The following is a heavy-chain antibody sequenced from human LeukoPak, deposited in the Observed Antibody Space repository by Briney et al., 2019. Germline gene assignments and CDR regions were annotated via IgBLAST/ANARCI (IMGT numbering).Heavy chain of an antibody. CDR2: IYTSGST. Sequence: SETLSLTCTVSGGSISSYYWSWIRQPAGKGLEWIGRIYTSGSTNYNPSLKSRVTISVDASKNQFSLELNSVTAADTAVYYCARDQQYHRPAGWFDPWGQGTLVPVSS. J-gene: IGHJ5*02. CDR3: ARDQQYHRPAGWFDP. D-gene: IGHD1-14*01. CDR1: GGSISSYY. V-gene: IGHV4-4*07.